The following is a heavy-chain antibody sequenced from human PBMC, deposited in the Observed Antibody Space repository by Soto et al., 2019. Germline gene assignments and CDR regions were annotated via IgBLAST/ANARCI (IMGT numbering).Heavy chain of an antibody. V-gene: IGHV3-13*01. CDR1: GFTFSSYD. CDR2: ICTAGDT. CDR3: ARKSGKQRYYFDY. J-gene: IGHJ4*02. Sequence: EVQLVESGGGLVQPGGSLRLSCAASGFTFSSYDMHWVRQATGKGLEWVSAICTAGDTYYPGSVKGRFTISRENAKKSLYLQMNSLRAEDTAVYYCARKSGKQRYYFDYWGQGTLVTVSS.